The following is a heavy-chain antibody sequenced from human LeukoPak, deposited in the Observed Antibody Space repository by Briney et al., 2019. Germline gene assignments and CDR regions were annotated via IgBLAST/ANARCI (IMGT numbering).Heavy chain of an antibody. Sequence: PGGSLRLSCAASGFTFTTYWMSWVRQAPGKGLEYVSAISNNGGSTFYANSVKGRFTISRDNSKNTLYLQMGSLRPEDMAVYYCARGGQQLVPSMDVWGKGTTVTISS. V-gene: IGHV3-64*01. CDR1: GFTFTTYW. D-gene: IGHD6-13*01. CDR3: ARGGQQLVPSMDV. J-gene: IGHJ6*03. CDR2: ISNNGGST.